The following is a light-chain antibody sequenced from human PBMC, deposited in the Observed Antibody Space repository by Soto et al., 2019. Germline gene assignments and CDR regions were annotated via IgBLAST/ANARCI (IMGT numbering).Light chain of an antibody. CDR1: APNIGKND. CDR2: DTN. CDR3: GTWDTRLSVVV. Sequence: QSVLTQPPSVSAAPGQKVTISCSGGAPNIGKNDVSWYLQLPGAAPNLLFYDTNKRPSGIPDRFSGSKSGTSATLGITGLQTGDEADYFCGTWDTRLSVVVFGGGTKLTVL. V-gene: IGLV1-51*01. J-gene: IGLJ2*01.